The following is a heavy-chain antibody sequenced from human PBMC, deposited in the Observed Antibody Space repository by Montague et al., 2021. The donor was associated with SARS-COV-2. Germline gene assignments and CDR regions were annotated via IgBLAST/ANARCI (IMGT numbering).Heavy chain of an antibody. D-gene: IGHD6-6*01. CDR2: INHSGST. CDR3: ARGVRQLGVRYYYYYIDV. CDR1: GGSFSGYY. V-gene: IGHV4-34*01. J-gene: IGHJ6*03. Sequence: SETLSLTCAVYGGSFSGYYWSWIRQPPAKGLEWIGEINHSGSTNYNPSLKSRVTISMDTSKNQFSLKLSSVTAADTAVYYCARGVRQLGVRYYYYYIDVWDKGTTVTVSS.